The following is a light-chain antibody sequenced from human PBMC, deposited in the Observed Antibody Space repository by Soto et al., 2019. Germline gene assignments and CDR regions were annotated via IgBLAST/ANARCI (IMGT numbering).Light chain of an antibody. CDR3: QQSYNTPYT. V-gene: IGKV1-39*01. CDR2: AAS. CDR1: QIISTY. J-gene: IGKJ2*01. Sequence: DIQMTQSPSSLSASVGDRVTITCRASQIISTYLNWYQQKPGKAPKLLIYAASSLQSGVASRFSGSGSGTDFTLIISSLQPEDFATYFCQQSYNTPYTFGQGTKLEIK.